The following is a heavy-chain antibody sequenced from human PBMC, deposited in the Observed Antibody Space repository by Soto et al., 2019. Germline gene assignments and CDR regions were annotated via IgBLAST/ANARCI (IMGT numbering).Heavy chain of an antibody. J-gene: IGHJ5*02. V-gene: IGHV1-18*04. Sequence: QVQLVQSGAEVKKPGASVKVSCKASGYTFTNYGISWVRQAPGQELEWMGWINPNNANTRYAEKFQGRVSMTTDTSTNTASMELTSLRSDDTAVYYCATDSTSLSCLASSCPRGGWFDPWGQGTLLTVSS. D-gene: IGHD6-13*01. CDR2: INPNNANT. CDR3: ATDSTSLSCLASSCPRGGWFDP. CDR1: GYTFTNYG.